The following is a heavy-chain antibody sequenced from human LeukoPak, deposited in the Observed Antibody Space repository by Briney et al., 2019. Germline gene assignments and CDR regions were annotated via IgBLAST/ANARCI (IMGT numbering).Heavy chain of an antibody. D-gene: IGHD2-2*01. CDR1: GFTFSSYG. Sequence: PGRSLRLSCAASGFTFSSYGMHWVRQAPGKGLEWVAVIWYDGSNKYYTDSVKGRFTISRDNSKNTLYLQMNSLRAEDTAVYYCARGIGGPAGKGYYFDHWGQGTLVTVSS. V-gene: IGHV3-33*08. J-gene: IGHJ4*02. CDR2: IWYDGSNK. CDR3: ARGIGGPAGKGYYFDH.